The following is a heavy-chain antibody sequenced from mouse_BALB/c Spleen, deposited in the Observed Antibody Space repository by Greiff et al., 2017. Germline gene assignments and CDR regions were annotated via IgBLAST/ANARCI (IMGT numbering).Heavy chain of an antibody. D-gene: IGHD2-1*01. J-gene: IGHJ2*01. V-gene: IGHV1S56*01. CDR1: GFNIKDTY. CDR2: IYPGDGST. Sequence: VKLVESGAELVKPGASVKLSCTASGFNIKDTYMHWVKQRPGQGLEWIGWIYPGDGSTKYNEKFKGKATLTADKSSSTAYMQLSSLTSENSAVYFCARGGNPYYFDYWGQGTTLTVSS. CDR3: ARGGNPYYFDY.